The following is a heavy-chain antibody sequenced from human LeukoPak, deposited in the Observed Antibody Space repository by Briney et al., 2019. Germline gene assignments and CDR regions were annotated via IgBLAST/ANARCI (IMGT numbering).Heavy chain of an antibody. D-gene: IGHD1-26*01. CDR3: ARGGYYYYYMDV. CDR2: IYTSGST. Sequence: PSETLSLTCTVSGGSISSGSYYWSWIRQPAGKGLEGIGRIYTSGSTNYNPSLKSRVTISVDTSKNQFSLKLSSVTAADTAVYYCARGGYYYYYMDVWGKGTTVTISS. V-gene: IGHV4-61*02. J-gene: IGHJ6*03. CDR1: GGSISSGSYY.